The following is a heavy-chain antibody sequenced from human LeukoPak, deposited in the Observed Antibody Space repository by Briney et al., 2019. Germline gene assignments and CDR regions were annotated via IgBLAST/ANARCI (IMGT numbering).Heavy chain of an antibody. V-gene: IGHV3-30*14. CDR1: GFTFSSYA. CDR2: ISYDGSNK. CDR3: ARAGGGYCTNTYCPQFFDY. J-gene: IGHJ4*02. D-gene: IGHD2-8*01. Sequence: QTGGSLRLSCAASGFTFSSYAMHWVRQAPGKGLEWVAVISYDGSNKYYADSVKGRFTISRDNSKNTLYLQMNSLRAEDTAVYYCARAGGGYCTNTYCPQFFDYWGQGILVTVSS.